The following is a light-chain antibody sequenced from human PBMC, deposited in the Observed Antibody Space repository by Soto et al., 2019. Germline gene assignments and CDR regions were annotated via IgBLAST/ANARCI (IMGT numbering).Light chain of an antibody. J-gene: IGKJ4*01. CDR1: QSVSSY. Sequence: EIVLTQSPATLSLSPGERATLSCRASQSVSSYLAWYQQKPGQAPRLLIYGASNRATGIPARFSGSGSGTDFTITIIRLEPAEFAVYYCQQRSTWPLTFGGGTKVEIK. CDR3: QQRSTWPLT. V-gene: IGKV3-11*01. CDR2: GAS.